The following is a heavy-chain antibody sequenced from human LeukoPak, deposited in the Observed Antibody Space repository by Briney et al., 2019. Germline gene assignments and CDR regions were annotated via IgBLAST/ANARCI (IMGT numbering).Heavy chain of an antibody. J-gene: IGHJ3*02. CDR1: RFIFRNYA. V-gene: IGHV3-23*01. CDR2: ISGTADSK. Sequence: GGSLRLSCAASRFIFRNYAMSWVRQAPGRGLEWLSIISGTADSKYYADSVKGRFTISRDNPRSTLYLEMNILRAEDTAVYYCAEADATIGGAFDTWGQGTMVIVSS. CDR3: AEADATIGGAFDT. D-gene: IGHD3-16*01.